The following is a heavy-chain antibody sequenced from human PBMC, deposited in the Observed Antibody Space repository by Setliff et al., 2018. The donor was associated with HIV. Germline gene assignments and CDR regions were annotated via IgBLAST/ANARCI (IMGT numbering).Heavy chain of an antibody. Sequence: PSETLSLTCTVSGGSISSGIYYWSWIRQPAGKGLEWIGRIYTSGSTNCNPSLKSRVTISVDTSKNQFSLKLSSATAADTAVYYCARGEYYFDYWGQGTLVTVSS. CDR2: IYTSGST. V-gene: IGHV4-61*02. CDR1: GGSISSGIYY. CDR3: ARGEYYFDY. J-gene: IGHJ4*02.